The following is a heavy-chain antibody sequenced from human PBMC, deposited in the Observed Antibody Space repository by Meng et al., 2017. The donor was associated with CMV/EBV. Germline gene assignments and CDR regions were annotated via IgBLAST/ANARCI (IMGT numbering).Heavy chain of an antibody. CDR1: GFTFSSYW. CDR2: IKQDGSEK. V-gene: IGHV3-7*03. D-gene: IGHD3-22*01. Sequence: GESLKISCAASGFTFSSYWMSWVRQAPGKGLEWVANIKQDGSEKYYVDSVKGRFTISRENAKNSLYLQMNSLRAEDTAVYYCAKRSMILAVVDYWGQGTLVTVSS. J-gene: IGHJ4*02. CDR3: AKRSMILAVVDY.